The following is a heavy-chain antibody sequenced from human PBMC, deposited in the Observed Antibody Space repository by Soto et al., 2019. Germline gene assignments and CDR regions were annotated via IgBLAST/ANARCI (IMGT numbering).Heavy chain of an antibody. CDR3: ARDLSILGFAFDI. CDR2: ISSSSSTI. J-gene: IGHJ3*02. V-gene: IGHV3-48*02. CDR1: GLTFSSYS. Sequence: EVQLVESGGGLVQPGGSLRLSCAASGLTFSSYSMNWVRQAPGKGLEWVSYISSSSSTIYYADSVKGRFTISRDNAKNPLYLQMNSLRDEDTAVYYCARDLSILGFAFDIWGQGTMVTVSS. D-gene: IGHD2-15*01.